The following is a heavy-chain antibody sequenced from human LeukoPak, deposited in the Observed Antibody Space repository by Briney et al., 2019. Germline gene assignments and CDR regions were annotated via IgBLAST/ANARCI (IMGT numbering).Heavy chain of an antibody. CDR3: ATYYYGSGSYYNRNWFDP. D-gene: IGHD3-10*01. J-gene: IGHJ5*02. Sequence: PGGSLRLSCAASGFTFSSYGMHWVRQAPGKGLEWVAVISYDGSNKYYADSVKGRFTISRDNSKNTLYLQMNSLRAEDTAVYYCATYYYGSGSYYNRNWFDPWGQGTLVTVSS. CDR1: GFTFSSYG. V-gene: IGHV3-30*03. CDR2: ISYDGSNK.